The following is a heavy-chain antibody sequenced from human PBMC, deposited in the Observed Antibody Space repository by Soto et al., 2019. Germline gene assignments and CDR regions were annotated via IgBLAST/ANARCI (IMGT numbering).Heavy chain of an antibody. D-gene: IGHD3-10*01. CDR1: GGSFRGYY. CDR3: ARLAYYGSGSYSYFDY. J-gene: IGHJ4*02. CDR2: IYHSEST. V-gene: IGHV4-34*01. Sequence: SETLSLTCAVYGGSFRGYYWSWIRQPPGKGLERIGEIYHSESTYYNPSLKSRVTISVDTSKNQFSLKLSSVTAADTAVYYCARLAYYGSGSYSYFDYWGQGTLVTVSS.